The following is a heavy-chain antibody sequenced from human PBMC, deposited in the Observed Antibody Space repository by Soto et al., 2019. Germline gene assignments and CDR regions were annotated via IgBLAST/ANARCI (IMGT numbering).Heavy chain of an antibody. CDR2: ISYDGSNK. Sequence: QVQLVESGGGVVQPGRSLRLSCAASGFTFSSYGMHWVRQAPGKGLEWVAVISYDGSNKYYADSVKGRFTISRDNSKNTLYLQMNSLRAEDTAVYYCAREFTGAFDYWGQGTLVTVSS. CDR1: GFTFSSYG. D-gene: IGHD4-17*01. J-gene: IGHJ4*02. CDR3: AREFTGAFDY. V-gene: IGHV3-30*03.